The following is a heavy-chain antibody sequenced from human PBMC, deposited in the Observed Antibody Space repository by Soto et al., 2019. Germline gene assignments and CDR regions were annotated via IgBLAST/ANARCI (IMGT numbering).Heavy chain of an antibody. Sequence: GASVKVSCKASGYTFTSYAMHWVRQAPGQRLEWMGWINAGNGNTKYSQKFQGRVTITRDTSASTAYMELSSLRSEDTAVYYCARDPLLKRIYYYYYYMDVWGKGTTVTVSS. J-gene: IGHJ6*03. CDR3: ARDPLLKRIYYYYYYMDV. CDR2: INAGNGNT. V-gene: IGHV1-3*01. CDR1: GYTFTSYA.